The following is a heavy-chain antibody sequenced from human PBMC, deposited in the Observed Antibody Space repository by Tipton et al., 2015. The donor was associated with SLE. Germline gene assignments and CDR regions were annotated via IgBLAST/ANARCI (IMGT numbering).Heavy chain of an antibody. CDR1: GGSFSGYY. CDR3: ARQGRDDAFDI. Sequence: LRLSCAVYGGSFSGYYWSWVRQPPGKGLEWIGEINDSGSTNYNPSLKSRVTMSVDMSKSQSSLNLRSVTAADTAVYYCARQGRDDAFDIWGQGTMVTVSS. J-gene: IGHJ3*02. D-gene: IGHD5-24*01. V-gene: IGHV4-34*01. CDR2: INDSGST.